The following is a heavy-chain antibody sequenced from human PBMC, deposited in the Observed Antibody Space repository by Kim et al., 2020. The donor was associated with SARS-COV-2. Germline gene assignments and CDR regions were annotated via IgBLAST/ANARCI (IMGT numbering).Heavy chain of an antibody. D-gene: IGHD4-17*01. CDR3: AREYGPFDGFDV. V-gene: IGHV3-33*08. J-gene: IGHJ3*01. CDR2: VWRDGTNK. CDR1: GFTFNKYG. Sequence: GGSLRLSCAASGFTFNKYGIHWVRQAPGKGLEWVAIVWRDGTNKYYADSVKGRFTISRDNSKSTLDLQMNSLKAEDTAVYYCAREYGPFDGFDVWGQGTMVTVSS.